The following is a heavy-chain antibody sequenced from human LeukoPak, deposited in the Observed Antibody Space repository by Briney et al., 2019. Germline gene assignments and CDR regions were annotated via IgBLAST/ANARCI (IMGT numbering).Heavy chain of an antibody. D-gene: IGHD6-6*01. J-gene: IGHJ4*02. V-gene: IGHV3-7*04. CDR1: GFTFSNYW. CDR2: IKQDGSDE. CDR3: ARGGSDSDY. Sequence: GGSLRISCEASGFTFSNYWMTWVRQAPGKGLEWVANIKQDGSDENYVESVKGRFTISRDNGKNSLYLQMNSLRAEDTAVYYCARGGSDSDYWGQGTLVTVSS.